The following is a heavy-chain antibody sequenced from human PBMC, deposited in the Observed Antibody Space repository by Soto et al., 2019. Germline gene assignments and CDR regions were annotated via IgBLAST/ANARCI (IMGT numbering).Heavy chain of an antibody. CDR3: ARGLRGSSGWYAY. J-gene: IGHJ4*02. D-gene: IGHD6-19*01. V-gene: IGHV3-7*01. CDR1: GFTFSSYW. Sequence: GGSLRLSCAASGFTFSSYWMSWVRQAPGKGLEWVANIKQDGSEKYYVDSVKGRFTISRDNAKNSLYLQMNSLRAEDTAVYYCARGLRGSSGWYAYWGQGTLVTVSS. CDR2: IKQDGSEK.